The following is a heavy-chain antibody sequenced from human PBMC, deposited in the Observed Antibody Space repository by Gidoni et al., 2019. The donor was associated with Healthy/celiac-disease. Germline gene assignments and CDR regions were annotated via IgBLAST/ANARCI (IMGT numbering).Heavy chain of an antibody. CDR2: IYYSGST. V-gene: IGHV4-31*02. CDR3: ARGYYGSGSYYFDY. Sequence: PGKGLEWIGYIYYSGSTYYNPSLKSRVTISVDTSKNQFFLKLSSVTAADTAVYYCARGYYGSGSYYFDYWGQGTLVTVSS. D-gene: IGHD3-10*01. J-gene: IGHJ4*02.